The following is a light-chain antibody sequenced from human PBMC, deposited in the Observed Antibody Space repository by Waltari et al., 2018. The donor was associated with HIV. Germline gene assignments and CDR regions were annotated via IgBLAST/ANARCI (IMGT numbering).Light chain of an antibody. Sequence: EKVMTQSPATLSVSPGERATLSCRASQSVSRNLAWYQQKPGQAPRLLIYGASTRATGIPARFSGSGSGTEFTLTISSLQSEDFAVYYCQHSETFGQGTNVEIK. J-gene: IGKJ2*01. CDR1: QSVSRN. V-gene: IGKV3-15*01. CDR2: GAS. CDR3: QHSET.